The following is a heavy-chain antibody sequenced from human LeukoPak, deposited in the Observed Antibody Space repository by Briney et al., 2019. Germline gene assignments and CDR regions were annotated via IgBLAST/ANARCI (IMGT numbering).Heavy chain of an antibody. D-gene: IGHD6-13*01. CDR3: AKDYLGQLVMFDV. J-gene: IGHJ3*01. CDR2: VTGDGETT. V-gene: IGHV3-23*01. CDR1: GFTFRSYA. Sequence: GRSLRLSCAASGFTFRSYAMSWDRQAPGKGLEWVSSVTGDGETTFYADSVKGRFSVSRDNSRNTLFLTMNSLRVEDTALYYCAKDYLGQLVMFDVWGQGTMVTVSS.